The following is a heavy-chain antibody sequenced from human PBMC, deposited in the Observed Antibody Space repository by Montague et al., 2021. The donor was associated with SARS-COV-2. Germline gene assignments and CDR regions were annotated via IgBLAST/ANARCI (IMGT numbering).Heavy chain of an antibody. D-gene: IGHD6-19*01. CDR2: S. V-gene: IGHV6-1*01. J-gene: IGHJ4*02. CDR3: VRYSGWFYFDF. Sequence: SDYAPSVRGRLTVNPDASKNEFSLELNYVTPEDTAVYYCVRYSGWFYFDFWGQGTLVTVSS.